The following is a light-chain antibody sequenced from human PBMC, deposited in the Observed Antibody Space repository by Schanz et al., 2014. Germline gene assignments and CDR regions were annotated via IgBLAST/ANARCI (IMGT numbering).Light chain of an antibody. CDR3: QHFGWPPLYT. J-gene: IGKJ3*01. Sequence: EIVMTQSPDTLSVSPGERATLSCRASQSVSSNLAWYQQKPGQAPRLLIYGASTRATGIPARFSGSGSGTEFTLTISSLQSEDFAVYYCQHFGWPPLYTFGPGTRVDV. CDR1: QSVSSN. V-gene: IGKV3-15*01. CDR2: GAS.